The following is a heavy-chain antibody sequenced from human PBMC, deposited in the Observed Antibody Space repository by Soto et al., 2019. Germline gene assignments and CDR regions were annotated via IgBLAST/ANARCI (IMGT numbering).Heavy chain of an antibody. CDR3: AREKGPAKLDS. CDR1: GYTFPSYD. CDR2: INPNSGNT. V-gene: IGHV1-8*01. J-gene: IGHJ4*02. Sequence: QVQLVQSGAEVKKPGASVKVSGKASGYTFPSYDINWVRQATGQRLEWMGWINPNSGNTGYAPKFQGRVTMTGNTSISTVSMELSSLTSEDTAVYYCAREKGPAKLDSWGQGTLVTVSS.